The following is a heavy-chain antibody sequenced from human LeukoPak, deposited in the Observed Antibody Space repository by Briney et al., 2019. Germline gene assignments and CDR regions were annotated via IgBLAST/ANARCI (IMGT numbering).Heavy chain of an antibody. CDR1: GGTFSKYA. CDR2: IIPAFGSS. V-gene: IGHV1-69*05. CDR3: ARAGPLGGSSWYAGILGYSDF. J-gene: IGHJ4*02. Sequence: VASVKVSCKASGGTFSKYAINWVRQAPGKGLEWMGGIIPAFGSSNYAQKFQGRVTLTTDTSTNTAYMEMSSLRSEDTAVYYCARAGPLGGSSWYAGILGYSDFWGQGTLVTVSS. D-gene: IGHD6-13*01.